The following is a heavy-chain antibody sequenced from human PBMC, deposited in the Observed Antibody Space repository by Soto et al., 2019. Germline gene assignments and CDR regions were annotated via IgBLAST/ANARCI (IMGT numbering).Heavy chain of an antibody. D-gene: IGHD6-19*01. J-gene: IGHJ5*02. CDR2: INPSGGST. Sequence: QVQLVQSGAEVKKPGASVKVSCKASGYTFTSYYMHWVRQAPGQGLEWMGIINPSGGSTSYAQKFQGRVTMTRDTSTSTVYMELSSLRSEDTAVYYCARDRSIAVAGIRGRLSWFDPWGQGTLVTVSS. CDR3: ARDRSIAVAGIRGRLSWFDP. V-gene: IGHV1-46*01. CDR1: GYTFTSYY.